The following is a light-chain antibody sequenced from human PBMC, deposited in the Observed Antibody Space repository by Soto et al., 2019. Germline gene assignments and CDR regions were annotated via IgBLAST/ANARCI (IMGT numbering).Light chain of an antibody. V-gene: IGLV4-69*01. CDR3: PTWGSGTVV. CDR2: LNSDGSH. J-gene: IGLJ2*01. Sequence: QSVLTQSPSASASLGASVKLTCTLSSGHSSYAIAWHQQQPEKGPRSLMKLNSDGSHSKGDGIPDRFSGSSSGAERYLTISSLQYEDEADYYCPTWGSGTVVFGGGTKLTVL. CDR1: SGHSSYA.